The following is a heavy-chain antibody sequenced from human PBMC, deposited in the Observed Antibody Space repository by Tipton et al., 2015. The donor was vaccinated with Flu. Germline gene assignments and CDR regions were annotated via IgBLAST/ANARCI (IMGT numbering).Heavy chain of an antibody. CDR1: GGSFSGYY. Sequence: TLSLTCAVYGGSFSGYYWSWIRQPPGKGLEWIGEINHSGSTNYNPSLKSRVTISVDTSKNQFSLKLSSVTAADTAGYYCARVGSAAAGTNWGQGTLVTVSS. CDR3: ARVGSAAAGTN. J-gene: IGHJ4*02. D-gene: IGHD6-13*01. CDR2: INHSGST. V-gene: IGHV4-34*01.